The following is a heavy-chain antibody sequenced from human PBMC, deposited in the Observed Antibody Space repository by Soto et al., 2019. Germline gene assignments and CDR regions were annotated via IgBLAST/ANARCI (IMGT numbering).Heavy chain of an antibody. Sequence: PSEILSLTCTVSGGSINSRSYYWGWIRQSPGKGLEWIGSIYYSGSTYYNPSLKSRVAMSVDTSKNQFSLKLRSVSAVDTAVYYCARQRTSVVTQAYFDDWGQGSLVTVSS. CDR1: GGSINSRSYY. D-gene: IGHD2-21*02. CDR3: ARQRTSVVTQAYFDD. V-gene: IGHV4-39*01. J-gene: IGHJ4*02. CDR2: IYYSGST.